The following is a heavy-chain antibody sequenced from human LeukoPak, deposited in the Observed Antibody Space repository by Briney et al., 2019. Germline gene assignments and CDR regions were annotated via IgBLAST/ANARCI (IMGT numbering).Heavy chain of an antibody. Sequence: PGGSLRLSCAASGFTFDDYAMHWVRQAPGKGLEWVSGISWNSGSIGYADSVKGRFTISRDNAKNSLYLQMNSLRAEDTALYYCAKGNRIVATIRNWFDPWGQGTLVTVSS. V-gene: IGHV3-9*01. D-gene: IGHD5-12*01. CDR1: GFTFDDYA. CDR3: AKGNRIVATIRNWFDP. J-gene: IGHJ5*02. CDR2: ISWNSGSI.